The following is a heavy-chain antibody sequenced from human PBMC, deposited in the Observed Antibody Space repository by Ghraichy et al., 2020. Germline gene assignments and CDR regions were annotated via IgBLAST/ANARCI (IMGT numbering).Heavy chain of an antibody. CDR1: GGFFSSYS. Sequence: SVKVSCKASGGFFSSYSISWVRQAPGLGLEWMGGFIPIFGSTNYAQKFQGRVTFTADRSTSTAYMELSSLRSEDTAVYYWAGTRAISGTYYYYYMDVWGKGTTVTVSS. J-gene: IGHJ6*03. D-gene: IGHD1-20*01. V-gene: IGHV1-69*06. CDR2: FIPIFGST. CDR3: AGTRAISGTYYYYYMDV.